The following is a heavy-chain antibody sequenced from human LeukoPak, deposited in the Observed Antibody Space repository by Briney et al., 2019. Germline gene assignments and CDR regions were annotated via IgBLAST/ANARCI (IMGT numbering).Heavy chain of an antibody. CDR3: ARDVDHDNSTGKVLVDF. CDR1: GYIFTGYY. CDR2: INPNRGGT. J-gene: IGHJ3*01. V-gene: IGHV1-2*02. Sequence: ASVKVSCRASGYIFTGYYMHWVRQAPGQGLEWMGWINPNRGGTNYAQKFQGRVTMTRDTSINTAYMELNRLTSDHTALYYCARDVDHDNSTGKVLVDFWGQGTMVTVSS. D-gene: IGHD2/OR15-2a*01.